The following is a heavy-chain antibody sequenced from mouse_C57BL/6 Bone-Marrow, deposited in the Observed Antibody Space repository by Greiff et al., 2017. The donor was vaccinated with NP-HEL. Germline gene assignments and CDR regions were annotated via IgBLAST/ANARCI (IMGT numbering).Heavy chain of an antibody. CDR2: ISYDGSN. J-gene: IGHJ4*01. Sequence: DVKLVESGPGLVKPSQSLSLTCSVTGYSITSGYYWNWIRQFPGNKLEWMGYISYDGSNNYNPSLKNRISITRDTSKNQFFLKLNSVTTEDTATYYCARGDYLYYYAMDYWGQGTSVTVSS. V-gene: IGHV3-6*01. CDR3: ARGDYLYYYAMDY. CDR1: GYSITSGYY. D-gene: IGHD2-4*01.